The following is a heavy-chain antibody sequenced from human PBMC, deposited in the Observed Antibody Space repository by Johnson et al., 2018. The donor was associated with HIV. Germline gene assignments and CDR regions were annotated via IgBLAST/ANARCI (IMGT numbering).Heavy chain of an antibody. V-gene: IGHV3-74*03. CDR1: GFCFSTYW. CDR2: LSPEGMGP. J-gene: IGHJ3*01. D-gene: IGHD1-26*01. Sequence: VQLVESGGGVVRPGRSLRLSCSSSGFCFSTYWLLWVPRVPWMALVWVSRLSPEGMGPTYADYVKGRYTISRTNAHNTVNLQMISLRAEDMAVYYRARSRWADDAFDGWGQGTMVNVS. CDR3: ARSRWADDAFDG.